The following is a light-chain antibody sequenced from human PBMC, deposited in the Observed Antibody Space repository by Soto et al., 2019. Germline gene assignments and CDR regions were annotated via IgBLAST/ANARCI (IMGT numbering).Light chain of an antibody. V-gene: IGLV1-51*01. Sequence: QSVLTQPPSVSAAPGQKVTISCSGSSSNIGNNYVSWYQQVPGTAPKLLIYDNNKRPSGNPDRFSGSKSGTSATLGISGLQAEDEADYYCSSYTDSSNYVFGTGTKVTVL. CDR2: DNN. CDR1: SSNIGNNY. CDR3: SSYTDSSNYV. J-gene: IGLJ1*01.